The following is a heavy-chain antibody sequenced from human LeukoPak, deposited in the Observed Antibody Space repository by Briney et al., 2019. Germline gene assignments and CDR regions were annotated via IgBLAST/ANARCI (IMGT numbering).Heavy chain of an antibody. D-gene: IGHD3-3*02. CDR2: INHSGST. CDR3: ASLAMPPIDY. Sequence: PSETLSLTCAVYGGSFSGYYWSWIRQPPGKGLEWIGEINHSGSTNYNPSLKSRVTISVDTSKNQFSLKLSSVTAADTAVYYCASLAMPPIDYWGQGTLVTVSS. V-gene: IGHV4-34*01. CDR1: GGSFSGYY. J-gene: IGHJ4*02.